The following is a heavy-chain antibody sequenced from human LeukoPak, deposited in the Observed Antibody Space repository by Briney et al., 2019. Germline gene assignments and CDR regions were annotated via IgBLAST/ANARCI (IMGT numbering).Heavy chain of an antibody. CDR3: ARALSQGAGAAVPSAPIDY. D-gene: IGHD2-2*01. V-gene: IGHV3-30-3*01. CDR1: GITVSTKT. J-gene: IGHJ4*02. Sequence: GGSLRLSCAASGITVSTKTMSWVRQAPGKGLEWVAVTSYDGSSEYYTDSVKGRFTVSRDNSRSTLYLQMNSLRVEDTGVYYCARALSQGAGAAVPSAPIDYWGQGTLVTVSS. CDR2: TSYDGSSE.